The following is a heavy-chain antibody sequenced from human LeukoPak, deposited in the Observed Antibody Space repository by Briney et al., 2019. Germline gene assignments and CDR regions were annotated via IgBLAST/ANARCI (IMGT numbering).Heavy chain of an antibody. D-gene: IGHD4-17*01. J-gene: IGHJ3*02. CDR1: GGSLSSSSYY. CDR2: IYYTGST. V-gene: IGHV4-39*07. Sequence: SESRSLTCTVAGGSLSSSSYYWGWLRQPPWNGLEGIVSIYYTGSTYYSPTLKSPVTISLETSQTPCSLKLSSVTAGATAAYYCARVVGFYGDYGSNAFDSWGEGRMVTASS. CDR3: ARVVGFYGDYGSNAFDS.